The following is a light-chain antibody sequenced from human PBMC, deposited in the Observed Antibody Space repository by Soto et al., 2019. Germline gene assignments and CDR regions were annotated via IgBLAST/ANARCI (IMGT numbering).Light chain of an antibody. J-gene: IGKJ5*01. Sequence: DVQMTQSASFVSAGVGDRVTLSCRASQDISNLLAWYQQKPGKAPTLLIYATSNLQRGVPSRFSGSGSGTDFTLTISSLQPEDFATYYCQQSYCTPYTFGQGTRLEIK. CDR2: ATS. CDR3: QQSYCTPYT. CDR1: QDISNL. V-gene: IGKV1-12*01.